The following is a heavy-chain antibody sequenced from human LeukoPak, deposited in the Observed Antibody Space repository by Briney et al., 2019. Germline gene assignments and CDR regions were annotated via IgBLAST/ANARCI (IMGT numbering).Heavy chain of an antibody. CDR3: ARDSSMVRGRPYNWFDP. CDR1: GGTFSSYA. J-gene: IGHJ5*02. D-gene: IGHD3-10*01. CDR2: IIPIFGTA. Sequence: GASVKVSCKASGGTFSSYAISWVRQAPGQGLEWMGGIIPIFGTANYAQKFQGRVTITADESTSTAYMELSSLRSEDTAVYYCARDSSMVRGRPYNWFDPWGQGTLVTVSS. V-gene: IGHV1-69*13.